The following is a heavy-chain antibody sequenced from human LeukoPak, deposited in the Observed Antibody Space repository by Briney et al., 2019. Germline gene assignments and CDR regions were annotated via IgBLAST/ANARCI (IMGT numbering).Heavy chain of an antibody. CDR3: ARGLYCSGGSCYGRFDY. CDR1: GFTFSNYN. CDR2: ISSSSSTI. V-gene: IGHV3-48*01. Sequence: PGGSLRLSCAASGFTFSNYNMNWVRQAQGKGREWVSYISSSSSTIYYADSVKGRFTISRDNAKNSLYLQMNSLRAEDTAVYYCARGLYCSGGSCYGRFDYWGQGTLVTVSS. D-gene: IGHD2-15*01. J-gene: IGHJ4*02.